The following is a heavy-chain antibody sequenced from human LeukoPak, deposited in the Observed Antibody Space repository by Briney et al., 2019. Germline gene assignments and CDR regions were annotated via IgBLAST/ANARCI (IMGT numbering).Heavy chain of an antibody. CDR3: ARHKGYSSSWYHY. V-gene: IGHV4-61*05. Sequence: SETLSLTCTVSGGSISSSSYYWGWIRQPPGKGLEWIGYIYYSGSTNYHPSLKSRVTISVDTSKNQFSLKLSSVTAADTAVYYCARHKGYSSSWYHYWGQGTLVTVSS. CDR2: IYYSGST. D-gene: IGHD6-13*01. J-gene: IGHJ4*02. CDR1: GGSISSSSYY.